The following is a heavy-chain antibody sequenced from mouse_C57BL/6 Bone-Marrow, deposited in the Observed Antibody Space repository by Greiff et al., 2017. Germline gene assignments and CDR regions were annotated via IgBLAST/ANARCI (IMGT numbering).Heavy chain of an antibody. CDR2: IDPNSGGT. Sequence: VQLQQSGAELVKPGASVKLSCKASGYTFTSYWMHWVKQRPGRGLEWIGRIDPNSGGTKYNEKFQSKATLTVDKPSSTAYMQLSSLTSEDSAVYYCASGGSNYYGSADFDVWGTGTTVTVSS. CDR3: ASGGSNYYGSADFDV. D-gene: IGHD1-1*01. CDR1: GYTFTSYW. J-gene: IGHJ1*03. V-gene: IGHV1-72*01.